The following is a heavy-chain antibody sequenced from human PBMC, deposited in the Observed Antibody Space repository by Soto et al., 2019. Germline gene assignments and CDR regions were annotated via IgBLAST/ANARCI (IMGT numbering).Heavy chain of an antibody. CDR2: FDPEDGET. CDR3: ATGSASSNFYFDY. J-gene: IGHJ4*02. V-gene: IGHV1-24*01. D-gene: IGHD6-13*01. Sequence: ASVKVSCKVSGYTLTELSMHWVRQAPGKGLEWMGGFDPEDGETIYAQKFQGRVTMTEDTSTDTAYMELSSLRSEDTAVYSCATGSASSNFYFDYWGQGTLVTVSS. CDR1: GYTLTELS.